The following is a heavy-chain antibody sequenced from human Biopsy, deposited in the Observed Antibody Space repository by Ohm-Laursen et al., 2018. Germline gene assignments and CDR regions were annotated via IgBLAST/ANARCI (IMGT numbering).Heavy chain of an antibody. CDR1: GDSISTSTTYY. Sequence: TLSLTCTVSGDSISTSTTYYWAWLRQPPGKGLEWIGSIYNSETTFYNPSLKSRDAISVDTSTNQFSLKVSSVTAADTALYYCARHPTGFWFDPWGHGTLVTVSS. CDR3: ARHPTGFWFDP. J-gene: IGHJ5*02. V-gene: IGHV4-39*01. CDR2: IYNSETT.